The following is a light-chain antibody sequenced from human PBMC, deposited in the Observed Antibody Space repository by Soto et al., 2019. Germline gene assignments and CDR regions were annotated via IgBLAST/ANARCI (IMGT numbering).Light chain of an antibody. CDR2: GAS. CDR3: QQYNNWPFPSWT. CDR1: QSVSSN. Sequence: IVMTQSPATLSVSPGERATLSCRASQSVSSNLAWYQQKPGQAPRLLIYGASTRGTGIPARFSGSGSGTEFTLTISSLQSADFAVYYCQQYNNWPFPSWTFGQGTKVEIK. J-gene: IGKJ1*01. V-gene: IGKV3-15*01.